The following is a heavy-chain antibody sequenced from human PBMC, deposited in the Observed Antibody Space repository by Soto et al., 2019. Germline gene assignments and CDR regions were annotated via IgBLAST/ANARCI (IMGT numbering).Heavy chain of an antibody. Sequence: SETLSLTCTVSGASISNNYWTWFRQPPGKGLEWIGYIYYTGSTSYNSSFNSRVIISLDTPKNLFSLTLSSVTAADTAVYFCARIAGTNLDYWGQGTPVTVSS. CDR2: IYYTGST. D-gene: IGHD2-21*01. CDR3: ARIAGTNLDY. J-gene: IGHJ4*02. CDR1: GASISNNY. V-gene: IGHV4-59*08.